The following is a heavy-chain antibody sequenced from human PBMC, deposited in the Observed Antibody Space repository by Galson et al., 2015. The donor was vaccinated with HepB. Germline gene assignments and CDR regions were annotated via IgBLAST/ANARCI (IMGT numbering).Heavy chain of an antibody. J-gene: IGHJ6*03. Sequence: SVKVSCKASGYTFTSYDINWVRQATGQGLEWMGWMNPNSGNTGYAQKFQGRVTMTRNTSISTAYMELSSLRSEDTAVYYCARFSRGYSSGWYGYMDVWGKGTTVTVSS. CDR1: GYTFTSYD. V-gene: IGHV1-8*01. CDR2: MNPNSGNT. CDR3: ARFSRGYSSGWYGYMDV. D-gene: IGHD6-19*01.